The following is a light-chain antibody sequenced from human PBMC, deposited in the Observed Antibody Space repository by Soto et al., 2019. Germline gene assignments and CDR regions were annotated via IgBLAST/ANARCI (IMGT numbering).Light chain of an antibody. CDR2: VAS. CDR1: QTMNTY. CDR3: QQSSTIPLT. J-gene: IGKJ5*01. V-gene: IGKV1-39*01. Sequence: DIQMTQSPSSLSASVGDRIIITCRASQTMNTYLNWYQQKPGKAPNLLIYVASSLQSGVPPRFSGSGSGTDFTLPISSLQPEDFATYYCQQSSTIPLTFGQGTRLEIK.